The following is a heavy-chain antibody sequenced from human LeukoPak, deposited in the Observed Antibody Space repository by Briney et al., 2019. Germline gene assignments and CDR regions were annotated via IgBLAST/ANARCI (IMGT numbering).Heavy chain of an antibody. J-gene: IGHJ6*03. Sequence: SSETLSLTCTVSGGSISTYYWSWIRQPPGKGLEWIGEINHSGSTNYNPSLKSRVTISVDTSKNQFSLKLSSVTAADTAVYYCARSRGYYYYYYMDVWGKGTTVTVSS. CDR2: INHSGST. CDR1: GGSISTYY. V-gene: IGHV4-34*01. CDR3: ARSRGYYYYYYMDV.